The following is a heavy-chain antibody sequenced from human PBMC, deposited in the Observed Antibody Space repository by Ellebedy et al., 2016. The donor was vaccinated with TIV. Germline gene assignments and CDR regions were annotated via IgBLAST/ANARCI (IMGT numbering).Heavy chain of an antibody. CDR2: MKPGSGNT. CDR1: GYTFTDYD. Sequence: AASVKVSCKASGYTFTDYDINWVRQATGQGLEYLGWMKPGSGNTRYAQKFEGRVTMTRNTPTSTAYMELSSLRSDDTAVYYCVVGLFHPWGQGTLVSVSS. CDR3: VVGLFHP. D-gene: IGHD3/OR15-3a*01. J-gene: IGHJ5*02. V-gene: IGHV1-8*01.